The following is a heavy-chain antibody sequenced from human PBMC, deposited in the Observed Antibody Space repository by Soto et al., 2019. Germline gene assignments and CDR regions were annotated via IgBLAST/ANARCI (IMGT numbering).Heavy chain of an antibody. CDR3: ASVRRGGYDSLRYYYGMDV. D-gene: IGHD5-12*01. V-gene: IGHV4-39*01. CDR1: GGSISSSSYY. Sequence: SEPLSLTYTVSGGSISSSSYYWGWIRQPPGKGLEWIGSIYYSGSTYYNPSLKSRVTISVDTSKNQFSLKLSSVTAADTAVYYCASVRRGGYDSLRYYYGMDVWGQGTTVT. J-gene: IGHJ6*02. CDR2: IYYSGST.